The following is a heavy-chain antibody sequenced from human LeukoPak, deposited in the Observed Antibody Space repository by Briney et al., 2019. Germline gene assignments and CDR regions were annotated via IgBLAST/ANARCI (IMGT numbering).Heavy chain of an antibody. CDR2: INPNSGGT. D-gene: IGHD3-22*01. J-gene: IGHJ6*02. CDR3: AKPYYYDSSGYYYYYYYGMDV. V-gene: IGHV1-2*02. Sequence: ASVKVSCKASGYTFTGYYMHWVRQAPGQGLEWMGWINPNSGGTNYAQKFQGRVTMTRGTSISTAYMELSRLRSDDTAVYYCAKPYYYDSSGYYYYYYYGMDVWGQGTTVTVSS. CDR1: GYTFTGYY.